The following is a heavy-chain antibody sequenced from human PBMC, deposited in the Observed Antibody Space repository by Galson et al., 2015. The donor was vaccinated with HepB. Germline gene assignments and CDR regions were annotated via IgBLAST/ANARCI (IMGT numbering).Heavy chain of an antibody. CDR1: RFTFSSYG. D-gene: IGHD3-22*01. Sequence: SLRLSCAASRFTFSSYGMHWVRQAPGKGLEWVAVISYDGSNKYYADSVKGRFTISRDNSKNTLYLQMNSLRAEDTAVYYCAKDGGEDYYDSSGYFDYWGQGTLVTVSS. V-gene: IGHV3-30*18. J-gene: IGHJ4*02. CDR3: AKDGGEDYYDSSGYFDY. CDR2: ISYDGSNK.